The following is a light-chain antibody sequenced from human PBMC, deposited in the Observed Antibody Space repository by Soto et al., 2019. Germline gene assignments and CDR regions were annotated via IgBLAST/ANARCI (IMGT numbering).Light chain of an antibody. J-gene: IGLJ1*01. CDR1: NTDVGAYNY. V-gene: IGLV2-14*01. CDR3: SSYTTSAIYV. CDR2: EVG. Sequence: QSVLAQPASVSGSPGPSITISCTGANTDVGAYNYVSWYQQHPGKVPKLIIFEVGNRPSGVSNRLSGSKSGNTASLTISGLQAEDEAEYSCSSYTTSAIYVFGSGTKVTV.